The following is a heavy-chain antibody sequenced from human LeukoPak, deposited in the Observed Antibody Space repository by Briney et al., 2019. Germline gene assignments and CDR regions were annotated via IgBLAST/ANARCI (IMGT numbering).Heavy chain of an antibody. V-gene: IGHV3-15*01. J-gene: IGHJ4*02. CDR3: TTGVRDSSGYYNFDY. CDR2: IKSKTDGGTI. D-gene: IGHD3-22*01. Sequence: GGSLRLSCAASGFTFSNAWMNWVRQTPGKGLEWVGRIKSKTDGGTIDYGAPVKGRFTISRDDSKNTLYLQMNSLKTEDTAMYHCTTGVRDSSGYYNFDYWGQGTLVTVSS. CDR1: GFTFSNAW.